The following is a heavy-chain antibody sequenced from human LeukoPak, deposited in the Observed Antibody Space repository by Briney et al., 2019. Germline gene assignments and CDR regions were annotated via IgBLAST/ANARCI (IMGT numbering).Heavy chain of an antibody. D-gene: IGHD2-21*02. J-gene: IGHJ6*02. Sequence: PGGSLRLSCAASGFTFSSYGMHWVRQAPGKGLEWVAVIWYDGSNKYYADSVKGRFTISRDNSKNTLYLQMNSLRAEDTAVYYCARVDCGDDCGYYGLDVWGQGTTVTVSS. CDR3: ARVDCGDDCGYYGLDV. CDR2: IWYDGSNK. V-gene: IGHV3-33*01. CDR1: GFTFSSYG.